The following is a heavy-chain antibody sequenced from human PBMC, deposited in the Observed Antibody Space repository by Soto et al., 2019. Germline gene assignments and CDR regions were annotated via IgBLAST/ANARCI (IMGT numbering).Heavy chain of an antibody. D-gene: IGHD2-15*01. CDR2: IYYSGST. Sequence: PSETLSLTWTVSGGSLSSSSYYWGWIRQPPGKGLEWIGSIYYSGSTYYSPSLKSRVTISVDTSKNQFSLKLSSVTAADTAVYYCARSRGYCSGGSCNYYGMDVWGQGTTVTVSS. J-gene: IGHJ6*02. CDR3: ARSRGYCSGGSCNYYGMDV. CDR1: GGSLSSSSYY. V-gene: IGHV4-39*01.